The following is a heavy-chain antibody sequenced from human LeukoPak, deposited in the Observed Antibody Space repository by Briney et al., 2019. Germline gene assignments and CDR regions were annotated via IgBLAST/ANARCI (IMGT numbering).Heavy chain of an antibody. J-gene: IGHJ4*02. CDR2: MNPNSGGT. CDR3: ARANDGSFHNY. CDR1: GYSFTGYY. D-gene: IGHD1-26*01. Sequence: ASVKVSCKASGYSFTGYYMHWVRQAPGQGLEWMGWMNPNSGGTIFAQKFQGRVTMTRDTSITTAYMELSRLTSDDTAVYFCARANDGSFHNYWGQGTPVTVSS. V-gene: IGHV1-2*02.